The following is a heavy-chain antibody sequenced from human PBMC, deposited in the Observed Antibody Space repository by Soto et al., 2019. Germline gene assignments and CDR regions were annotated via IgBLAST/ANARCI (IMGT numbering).Heavy chain of an antibody. CDR2: ISAYSGNT. D-gene: IGHD3-3*01. V-gene: IGHV1-18*01. J-gene: IGHJ5*02. CDR1: GYTFTSYG. CDR3: ARVRYDFWSGYGPGWFDP. Sequence: GASVKVSCKASGYTFTSYGISWVRQAPGQGLEWMGWISAYSGNTNYAQKLQGRVTMTTDTSTSTAYMELRSLRSDDTAVYYCARVRYDFWSGYGPGWFDPWGQGTLVTVSS.